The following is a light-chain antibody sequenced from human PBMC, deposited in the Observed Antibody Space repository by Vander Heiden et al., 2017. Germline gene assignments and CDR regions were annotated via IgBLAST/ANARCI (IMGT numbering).Light chain of an antibody. J-gene: IGLJ1*01. CDR3: SSYTSSSTPYV. V-gene: IGLV2-14*03. CDR2: DVS. CDR1: SSDDSSYNY. Sequence: QSALTQPAPVSGSPGQSITTSCTGTSSDDSSYNYVSWYQQHPGKAPKLMIYDVSDRPSGVSNRFSGSKSGNTASLTISGLQAEDEADYYCSSYTSSSTPYVFGTGTKVTVL.